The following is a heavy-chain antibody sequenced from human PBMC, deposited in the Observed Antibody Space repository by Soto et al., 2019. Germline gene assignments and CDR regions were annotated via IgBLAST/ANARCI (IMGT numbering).Heavy chain of an antibody. CDR1: GGTVASSHW. CDR3: AREIVTAGGNNYFDP. Sequence: PSETLSLTCGVSGGTVASSHWWSWVRQSPGGGLECIGNVYHTGDTNFNPSLQSRVTISVDKSNNQFSLRLNSLTAADTAVYFCAREIVTAGGNNYFDPWGPGTLVTVSS. D-gene: IGHD2-21*02. V-gene: IGHV4-4*02. J-gene: IGHJ5*02. CDR2: VYHTGDT.